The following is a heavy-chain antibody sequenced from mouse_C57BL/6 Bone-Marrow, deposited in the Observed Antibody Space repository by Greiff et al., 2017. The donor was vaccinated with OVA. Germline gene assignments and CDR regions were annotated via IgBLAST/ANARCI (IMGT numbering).Heavy chain of an antibody. D-gene: IGHD1-1*01. CDR2: IWGVGST. Sequence: VQLQESGPGLVAPSQSLSITCTVSGFSLTSYGVDWVRQSPGKGLEWLGVIWGVGSTNYNSALKSRLSISKDNSKSQVFLKMNSLQTDDTAMDYCASRYGSSGFAYWGQGTLVTVSA. V-gene: IGHV2-6*01. CDR1: GFSLTSYG. CDR3: ASRYGSSGFAY. J-gene: IGHJ3*01.